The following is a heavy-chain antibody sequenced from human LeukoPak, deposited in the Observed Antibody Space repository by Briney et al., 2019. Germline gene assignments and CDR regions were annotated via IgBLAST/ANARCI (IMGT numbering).Heavy chain of an antibody. CDR2: INHSGGT. V-gene: IGHV4-34*01. J-gene: IGHJ3*02. CDR3: ATVNLREAFDI. CDR1: GGSFSGYS. Sequence: SETLSLTCAVYGGSFSGYSWSWIRQPPVKGLEWIGEINHSGGTNYNPSLKSRVTISVDTSKKQFSLKLSSVTAADTAVYYCATVNLREAFDIWGQGTMVTVSS. D-gene: IGHD4-17*01.